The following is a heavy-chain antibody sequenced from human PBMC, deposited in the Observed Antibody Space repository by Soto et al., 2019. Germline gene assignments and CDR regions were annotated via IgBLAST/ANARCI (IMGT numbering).Heavy chain of an antibody. CDR2: ISSSSSTI. J-gene: IGHJ3*02. D-gene: IGHD4-17*01. CDR1: GFTFSSYS. V-gene: IGHV3-48*01. Sequence: GGSLRLSCAASGFTFSSYSMNWVRQAPGKGLEWVSYISSSSSTIYYADSVKGRFTISRDNAKNSLYLQMNSLRAEDTAVYYCAREGGDYLENAFDIWGQGTMVTVSS. CDR3: AREGGDYLENAFDI.